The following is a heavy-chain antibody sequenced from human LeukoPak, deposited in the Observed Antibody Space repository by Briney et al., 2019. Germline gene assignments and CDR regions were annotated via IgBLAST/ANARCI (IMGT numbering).Heavy chain of an antibody. J-gene: IGHJ4*02. V-gene: IGHV1-58*01. CDR2: IVVGSGNT. CDR1: GFTFTSSA. CDR3: AAPSQIQLDY. D-gene: IGHD5-18*01. Sequence: SVKVSCKASGFTFTSSAVQWVRQARGRRLEWIGWIVVGSGNTNYAQMFQGRVTITRDMSTSTAYMELSSLRPEDTAVYYCAAPSQIQLDYWGQGTLVTVSS.